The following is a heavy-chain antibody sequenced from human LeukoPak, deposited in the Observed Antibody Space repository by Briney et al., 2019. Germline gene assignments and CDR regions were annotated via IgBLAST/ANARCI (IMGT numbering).Heavy chain of an antibody. V-gene: IGHV3-53*01. Sequence: GGSLRLSCATSGFTVSSNYMSWVRQAPGKGLEWVSVIYSGGSTYYADSVKGRFTISRDNSKNTLYLQMNSLRAEDTAVYYCARDRDYYYGMDVWGQGTTVTVSS. CDR1: GFTVSSNY. J-gene: IGHJ6*02. D-gene: IGHD3-10*01. CDR2: IYSGGST. CDR3: ARDRDYYYGMDV.